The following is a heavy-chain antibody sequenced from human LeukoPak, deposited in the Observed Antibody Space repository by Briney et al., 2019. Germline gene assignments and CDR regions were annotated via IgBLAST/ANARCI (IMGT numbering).Heavy chain of an antibody. CDR1: GYTFTSYY. J-gene: IGHJ6*02. V-gene: IGHV1-46*01. Sequence: ASVKVSCKASGYTFTSYYMHWVRQAPGQELEWMGIINPSGGSTSYAQKFQGRVTMTRDTSTSTVYMELSSLRSEDTAVYYCARFPGTYYDFWSGYPTPGWGYGMDVWGQGSTVTVSS. D-gene: IGHD3-3*01. CDR2: INPSGGST. CDR3: ARFPGTYYDFWSGYPTPGWGYGMDV.